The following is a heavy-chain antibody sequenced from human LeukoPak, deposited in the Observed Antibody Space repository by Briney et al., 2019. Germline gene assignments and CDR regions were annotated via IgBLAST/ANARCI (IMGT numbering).Heavy chain of an antibody. CDR1: GFTFSSYA. CDR3: AKDLRSPIGYCSSTSCREDY. Sequence: PGGSLRLSCAASGFTFSSYAMSWVRQAPGKGLEWVSAISGSGGSTYYADSVKGRFTISRDNSKNTLYLQMNCLRAEDTAVYYCAKDLRSPIGYCSSTSCREDYWGQGTLVTVSS. D-gene: IGHD2-2*01. V-gene: IGHV3-23*01. CDR2: ISGSGGST. J-gene: IGHJ4*02.